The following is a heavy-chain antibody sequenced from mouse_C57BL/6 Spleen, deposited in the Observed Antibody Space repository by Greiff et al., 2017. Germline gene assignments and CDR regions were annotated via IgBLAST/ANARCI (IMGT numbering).Heavy chain of an antibody. CDR1: GYAFTNYL. Sequence: VQLQQSGAELVRPGTSVKVSCKASGYAFTNYLIEWVKQRPGQGLEWIGVINPGSGGTNYNEKFKGKATLTADKSSSTAYMQLSSLTSEDSAVYFYARDYGGYFDVWGTGTTVTVSS. J-gene: IGHJ1*03. CDR3: ARDYGGYFDV. D-gene: IGHD1-1*02. CDR2: INPGSGGT. V-gene: IGHV1-54*01.